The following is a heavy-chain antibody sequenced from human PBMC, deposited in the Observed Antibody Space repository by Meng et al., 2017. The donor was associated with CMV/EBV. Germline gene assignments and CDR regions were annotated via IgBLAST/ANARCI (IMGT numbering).Heavy chain of an antibody. CDR1: GFTFSSYS. CDR3: ARAHYYDSSGYYYDLCFQH. Sequence: GESLKISCAASGFTFSSYSMNWVRQAPGKGLEWVSSISSSSSYIYYADSVKGRFTISRDNAKNSLYLQMNSLRAEDTAVYYCARAHYYDSSGYYYDLCFQHWGQGTLVTVSS. V-gene: IGHV3-21*01. J-gene: IGHJ1*01. D-gene: IGHD3-22*01. CDR2: ISSSSSYI.